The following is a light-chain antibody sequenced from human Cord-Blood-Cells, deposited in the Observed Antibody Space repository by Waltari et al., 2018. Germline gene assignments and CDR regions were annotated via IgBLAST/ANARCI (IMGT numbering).Light chain of an antibody. CDR1: QSVSSN. CDR2: GAS. V-gene: IGKV3-15*01. CDR3: QQYNNWRRT. Sequence: EIVMTQSPATLSVSPGERATLSCRASQSVSSNLAWYQQKPGQAPRLLIYGASTRATGIPARFSGSGSGTEFTPTISSLQSEDFAVYYCQQYNNWRRTFGGGTKVEIK. J-gene: IGKJ4*01.